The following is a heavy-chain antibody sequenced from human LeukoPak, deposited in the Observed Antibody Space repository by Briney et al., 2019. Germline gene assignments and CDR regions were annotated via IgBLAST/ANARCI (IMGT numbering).Heavy chain of an antibody. CDR3: ARGRYSNYVDY. D-gene: IGHD4-11*01. Sequence: SETLSLTCTVSGGSISSYYWSWLRQPPGKGLEWIGYIYYSGSTNYNPSLKSRVTISVDTSKNQFSLKLSSVTAADTAVYYCARGRYSNYVDYWGQGTLVTVSS. CDR2: IYYSGST. CDR1: GGSISSYY. J-gene: IGHJ4*02. V-gene: IGHV4-59*01.